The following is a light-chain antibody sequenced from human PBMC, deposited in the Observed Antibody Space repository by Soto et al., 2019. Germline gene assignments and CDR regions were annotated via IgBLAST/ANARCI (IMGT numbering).Light chain of an antibody. CDR1: SSDVGGYNY. CDR2: RDN. J-gene: IGLJ3*02. CDR3: ASWDDSLRGPG. Sequence: QSVLTQPASVSGSPGQSITISCTGTSSDVGGYNYVSWYQQHPGTAPKLLIDRDNKRPSGVPGRFSGSRSGTSASLAISGLRSEDEGDYYCASWDDSLRGPGFGGGTKLTVL. V-gene: IGLV1-47*01.